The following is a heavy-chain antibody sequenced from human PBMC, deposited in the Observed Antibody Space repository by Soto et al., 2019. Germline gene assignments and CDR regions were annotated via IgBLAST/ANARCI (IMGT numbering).Heavy chain of an antibody. CDR2: IWYDGSNK. D-gene: IGHD2-2*01. Sequence: GGSLRLSCAASGFTFSSYGMHWVRQAPGKGLEWVAVIWYDGSNKYYADSVKGRFTISRDNSKNTLYLQMNSLRAEDTAVYYCARELVGGSTSCPDYWGQGTLVTVSS. J-gene: IGHJ4*02. CDR3: ARELVGGSTSCPDY. V-gene: IGHV3-33*08. CDR1: GFTFSSYG.